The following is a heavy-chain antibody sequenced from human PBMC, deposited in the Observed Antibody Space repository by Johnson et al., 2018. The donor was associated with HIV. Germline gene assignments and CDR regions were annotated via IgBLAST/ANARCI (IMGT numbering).Heavy chain of an antibody. CDR3: ARGGNNQALEI. CDR1: GFTFRSYW. J-gene: IGHJ3*02. Sequence: VQLVESGGGLVQPGGSLRLSCAASGFTFRSYWMSWVRQAPGKGLEWVANIKQDGSEKYYVDSVKGRFTISRDNAKNSLYLQMNGLRAEDTAVYYCARGGNNQALEIWGQGTMVTVSS. V-gene: IGHV3-7*04. D-gene: IGHD5-24*01. CDR2: IKQDGSEK.